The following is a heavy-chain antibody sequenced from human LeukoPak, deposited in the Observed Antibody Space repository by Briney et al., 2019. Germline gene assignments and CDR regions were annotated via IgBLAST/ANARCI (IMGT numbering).Heavy chain of an antibody. Sequence: GGSLRLSCAASGFTFSSYGMHWVRQAPGKGLEWVAVIWYDGSNKYYADSVKGRFTISRDNSKNTLYLQMNSLRAEDTAVYYXXXXXXXXXXSRYGMDVWGQGTTVTVSS. J-gene: IGHJ6*02. CDR3: XXXXXXXXXSRYGMDV. CDR2: IWYDGSNK. V-gene: IGHV3-33*01. CDR1: GFTFSSYG.